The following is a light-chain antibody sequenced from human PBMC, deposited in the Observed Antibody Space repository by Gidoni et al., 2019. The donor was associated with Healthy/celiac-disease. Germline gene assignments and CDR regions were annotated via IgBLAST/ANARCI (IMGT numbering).Light chain of an antibody. CDR2: DAS. CDR3: QQRSNWPT. CDR1: QSISNS. Sequence: EIMWTQSPATLSLSPGERATLSCRASQSISNSLAWYQHKPGQAPRLLIYDASNRATGIPARFSGSGSGTDFTLTISSLEPEDFAVYYCQQRSNWPTFGGGTKVEI. V-gene: IGKV3-11*01. J-gene: IGKJ4*01.